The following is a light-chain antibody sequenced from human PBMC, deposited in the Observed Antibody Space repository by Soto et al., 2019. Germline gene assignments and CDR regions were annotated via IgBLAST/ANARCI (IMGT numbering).Light chain of an antibody. CDR2: EGS. CDR1: SSDVGSYNL. Sequence: QSALTQPASVSGSPGQSITISCTGTSSDVGSYNLVSWYQQHPGKAPKLMIYEGSKRPSGVSNRFSGSKSGNTASLTISGLQAEHEADYYCCSYAGRSSPYAVGTGTKLTV. V-gene: IGLV2-23*01. CDR3: CSYAGRSSPYA. J-gene: IGLJ1*01.